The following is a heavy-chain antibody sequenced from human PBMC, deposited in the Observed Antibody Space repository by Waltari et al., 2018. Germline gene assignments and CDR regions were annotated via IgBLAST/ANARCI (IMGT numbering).Heavy chain of an antibody. D-gene: IGHD2-8*01. CDR3: ARDTSPLSANGKRGGNFDF. CDR2: VNPTNINT. J-gene: IGHJ4*02. V-gene: IGHV1-18*01. CDR1: GYIFTTYG. Sequence: QVQLVQSGPEVRKPGASVKVSCKASGYIFTTYGISWLRQAPGQGLEWMGWVNPTNINTRYAPKLPDIVTLPTDSPTTAAYMELRSLRSDATAVYFCARDTSPLSANGKRGGNFDFWGQGTLVTVS.